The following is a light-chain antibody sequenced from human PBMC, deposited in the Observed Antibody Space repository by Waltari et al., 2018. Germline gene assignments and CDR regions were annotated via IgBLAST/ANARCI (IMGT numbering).Light chain of an antibody. CDR2: NAS. CDR1: QSINSG. J-gene: IGKJ5*01. CDR3: QQYNTYSIT. V-gene: IGKV1-5*01. Sequence: DIHMTQSPSTLSAFVGDRVTITCRASQSINSGLAWYKQEPRKAPQRLNYNASGSQSGVPSRCSGSGSGTDFTLTISSLQPDDFATYYCQQYNTYSITFGQGTRVEIK.